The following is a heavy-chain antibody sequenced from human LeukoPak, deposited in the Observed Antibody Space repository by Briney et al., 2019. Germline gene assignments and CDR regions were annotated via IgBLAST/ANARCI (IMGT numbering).Heavy chain of an antibody. V-gene: IGHV4-61*01. D-gene: IGHD6-13*01. CDR3: ARGQVGLGAAGY. J-gene: IGHJ4*02. CDR1: GGSVSSGSYY. Sequence: SETLSLSCTVSGGSVSSGSYYWSWNRQPPGKGLEWIGYIYYGGSTTYNPSLRSRVTISVDTSKNQFSLKLRTDTAADTDVYYCARGQVGLGAAGYWGQGTLVTVSS. CDR2: IYYGGST.